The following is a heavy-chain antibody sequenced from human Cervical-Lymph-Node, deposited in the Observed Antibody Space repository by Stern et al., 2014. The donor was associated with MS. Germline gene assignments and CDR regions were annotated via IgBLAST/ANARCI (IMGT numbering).Heavy chain of an antibody. Sequence: VQLVESGGGLVKPGGSLTLSCAASGFRSRDSYMTWVRQAPGKGLEWLSFISSSGTTIYSAAAVKGRFTISRDNAKDSLYLLMNSLRAEDTAMYYCTRGRTAALGDYWGQGTLVTVSS. D-gene: IGHD2-2*01. CDR1: GFRSRDSY. V-gene: IGHV3-11*01. CDR2: ISSSGTTI. CDR3: TRGRTAALGDY. J-gene: IGHJ4*02.